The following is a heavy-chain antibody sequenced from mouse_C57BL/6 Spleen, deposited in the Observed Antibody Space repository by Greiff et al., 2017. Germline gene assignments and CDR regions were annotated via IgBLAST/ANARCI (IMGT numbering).Heavy chain of an antibody. CDR2: LSSGRSTI. J-gene: IGHJ4*01. CDR1: GFTFSDYG. CDR3: ARALLLSYAMDY. V-gene: IGHV5-17*01. D-gene: IGHD1-1*02. Sequence: EVMLVESGGGLVKPGGSLKLSCAASGFTFSDYGMHWVRQAPEKGLEWVAYLSSGRSTIYYADTVKGRFTISRDNAKNTLFLQMTSLRSEDTAMYYCARALLLSYAMDYWGQGTSVTVSS.